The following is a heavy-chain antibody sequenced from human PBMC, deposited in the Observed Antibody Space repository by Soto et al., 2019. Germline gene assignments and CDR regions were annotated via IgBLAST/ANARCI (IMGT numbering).Heavy chain of an antibody. J-gene: IGHJ4*02. CDR3: ARDRAGDGYKLAVY. V-gene: IGHV3-21*01. CDR1: GFTFSTYT. CDR2: ISSTSYYI. D-gene: IGHD5-12*01. Sequence: EVQLVESGGGLVKPGGSLRLSCAASGFTFSTYTMNWVRQVPGTGLEWVSSISSTSYYIYYADSVKGRFTISRDNAKNSLYLQMNSLRAEDTAVYYCARDRAGDGYKLAVYWGQGTLVTVSS.